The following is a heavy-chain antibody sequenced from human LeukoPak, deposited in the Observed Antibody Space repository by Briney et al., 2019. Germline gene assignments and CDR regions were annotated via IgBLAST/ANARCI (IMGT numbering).Heavy chain of an antibody. J-gene: IGHJ4*02. CDR3: ARGGSSSWYGYNPKNFDY. CDR1: GFTFSSNY. D-gene: IGHD6-13*01. CDR2: IYSGGST. V-gene: IGHV3-53*01. Sequence: GGSLRLSCAASGFTFSSNYMSWVRQAPGKGLEWVSVIYSGGSTYYADSVKGRFTISRDNSKNTLYLQMNSLRAEDTAVYYCARGGSSSWYGYNPKNFDYWGQGTLVTVSS.